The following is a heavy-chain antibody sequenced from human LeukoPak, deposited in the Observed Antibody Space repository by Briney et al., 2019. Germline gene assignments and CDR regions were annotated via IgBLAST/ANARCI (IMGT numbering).Heavy chain of an antibody. V-gene: IGHV3-30-3*01. D-gene: IGHD3-10*01. CDR3: ARDTHYYGSGSPNGGLDY. Sequence: GGSLRLSCAASGFTFSSYAMHWVRQAPGKGLEWVAVISYDGSNKYYADSVKGRFTISRDNSKNTLYLQMNSLRAEDTAVYYCARDTHYYGSGSPNGGLDYWGQGTLVTVSS. J-gene: IGHJ4*02. CDR1: GFTFSSYA. CDR2: ISYDGSNK.